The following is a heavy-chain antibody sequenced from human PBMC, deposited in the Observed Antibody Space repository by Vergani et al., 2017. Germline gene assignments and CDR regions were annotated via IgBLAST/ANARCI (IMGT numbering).Heavy chain of an antibody. D-gene: IGHD2-21*01. V-gene: IGHV4-39*01. CDR3: ARHISVVRPSSMTAFDY. J-gene: IGHJ4*02. CDR1: GTSISTSSYA. Sequence: QLQLQESGPGLLKPSETLSLTCSVSGTSISTSSYAWGWIRQPPGKTLEWIGTVFYGGRTSYNPSLKSRVTLSLDTSKKQISLHLTSVTAADTAVYYCARHISVVRPSSMTAFDYWGQGTLVTVSS. CDR2: VFYGGRT.